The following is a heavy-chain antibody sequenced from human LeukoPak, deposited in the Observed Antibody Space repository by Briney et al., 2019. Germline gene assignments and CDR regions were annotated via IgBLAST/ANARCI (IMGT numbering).Heavy chain of an antibody. J-gene: IGHJ4*02. D-gene: IGHD6-13*01. V-gene: IGHV4-4*07. CDR2: IYTSGST. CDR3: ASVSSSWYYFDY. CDR1: GGSISGYY. Sequence: SETLSLTCTVSGGSISGYYWSWIRQPAGKGLEWIGRIYTSGSTNYNPSLKSRVTMSVDTSKNQFSLKLSSVTAADTAVYYCASVSSSWYYFDYWGQGTLVTVSS.